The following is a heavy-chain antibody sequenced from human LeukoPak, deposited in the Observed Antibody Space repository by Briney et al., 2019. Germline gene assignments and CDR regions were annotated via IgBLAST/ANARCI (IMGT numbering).Heavy chain of an antibody. D-gene: IGHD4-17*01. CDR3: AKDTVRDDYGDYDPLDY. J-gene: IGHJ4*02. CDR1: GFTFSSYG. CDR2: IWYGGSNK. Sequence: GRSLRLSCAASGFTFSSYGMHWARQAPGKGLEWVAVIWYGGSNKYYADSVKGRFTISRDNSKNTLYLQMNSLRAEDTAVYYCAKDTVRDDYGDYDPLDYRGQGTLVTVSS. V-gene: IGHV3-33*06.